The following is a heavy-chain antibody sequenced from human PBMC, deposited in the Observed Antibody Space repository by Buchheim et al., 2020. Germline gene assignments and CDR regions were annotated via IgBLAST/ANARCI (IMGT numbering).Heavy chain of an antibody. CDR3: ARGDLDCTGGSCYSSFFEF. CDR2: ISSESNFI. V-gene: IGHV3-21*02. D-gene: IGHD2-15*01. J-gene: IGHJ4*02. Sequence: EVQLVESGGGLVTPGGSLRLSCEASGFTFNNYTMHWVRQAPGAGLEWVAVISSESNFIEYADSLKGRFTISRDHAHNSLLLQIDSLRVDDMAVYYCARGDLDCTGGSCYSSFFEFWGQGT. CDR1: GFTFNNYT.